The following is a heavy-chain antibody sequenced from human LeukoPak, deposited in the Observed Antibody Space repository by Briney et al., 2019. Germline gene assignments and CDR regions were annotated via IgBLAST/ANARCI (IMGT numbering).Heavy chain of an antibody. CDR2: VNPNNGDT. CDR1: GYTFTGYY. Sequence: ASVKVSCKASGYTFTGYYIHWVRQAPGQGLEWMGRVNPNNGDTNYAQKFQGRVTMTRDTAISTVYMELSRPRSDDTAVYYCARRENDYWGQGTLVTVSS. J-gene: IGHJ4*02. D-gene: IGHD1-26*01. CDR3: ARRENDY. V-gene: IGHV1-2*06.